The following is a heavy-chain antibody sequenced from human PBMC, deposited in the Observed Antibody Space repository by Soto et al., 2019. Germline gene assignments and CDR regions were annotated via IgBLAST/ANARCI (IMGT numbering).Heavy chain of an antibody. Sequence: GGSLRLSCTDSGFSFNTYVMDWVRQAPGKGLEWVARILYDGSKEYYADPVKGRFTISRDNSKNTLYLQMDRLRVEDTAVYFCAKGLALMADHWGQGTPVTV. D-gene: IGHD2-21*01. CDR2: ILYDGSKE. V-gene: IGHV3-30*18. CDR3: AKGLALMADH. CDR1: GFSFNTYV. J-gene: IGHJ4*02.